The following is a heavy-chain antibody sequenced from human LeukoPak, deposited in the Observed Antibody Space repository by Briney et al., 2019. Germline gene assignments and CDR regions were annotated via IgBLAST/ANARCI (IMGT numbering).Heavy chain of an antibody. CDR2: ISSSGSTI. D-gene: IGHD6-19*01. V-gene: IGHV3-48*03. CDR3: ARRGLAVAAHYFDY. Sequence: GGSLRLSCAASGFTFSSYTMNWVRQAPGKGLKWVSYISSSGSTIYYADSVKGRFTISRDNAKNSLYLQMNILRAEDTAVYYCARRGLAVAAHYFDYWGQGTVVTVSS. CDR1: GFTFSSYT. J-gene: IGHJ4*02.